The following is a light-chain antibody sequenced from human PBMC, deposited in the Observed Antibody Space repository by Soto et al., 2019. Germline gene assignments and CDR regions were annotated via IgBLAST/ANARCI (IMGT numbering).Light chain of an antibody. CDR1: QSVSNY. V-gene: IGKV3-11*01. Sequence: EIVLTQSPATLSLSPGERATLSCRTSQSVSNYLAWYQQKPGQAPRLLIYDASNRATAIPDRFSGSGSGTAFTLTISSLEPEDFAVYYCLQRSSWPRTFGQGTRLEIK. J-gene: IGKJ2*01. CDR2: DAS. CDR3: LQRSSWPRT.